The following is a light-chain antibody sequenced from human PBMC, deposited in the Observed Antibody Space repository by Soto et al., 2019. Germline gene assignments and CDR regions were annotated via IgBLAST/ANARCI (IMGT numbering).Light chain of an antibody. CDR1: QSVRIN. CDR3: QQYNNWPPELT. J-gene: IGKJ4*01. Sequence: EIVMTQSPATLSVSPGERATLSCRASQSVRINLAWYQQKPGQAPRLLIYGASSRATGIPARFSGSGSGTDFTLTISSLQSEDFAVYYCQQYNNWPPELTFGGGTKVEIK. V-gene: IGKV3-15*01. CDR2: GAS.